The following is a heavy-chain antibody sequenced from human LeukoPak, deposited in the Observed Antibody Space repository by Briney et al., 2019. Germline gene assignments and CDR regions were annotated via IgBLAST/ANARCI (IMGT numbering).Heavy chain of an antibody. D-gene: IGHD5-12*01. CDR3: ASLRRYSGYDTAFDI. Sequence: SVKVSCKASGGTFSSYAISWVRQAPGQGLEWMGGIIPIFGTANYAQKFQGRVTITTDESTSTAYMELSSLRSEDTAVYYCASLRRYSGYDTAFDIWGQGTMVTVSS. CDR1: GGTFSSYA. CDR2: IIPIFGTA. V-gene: IGHV1-69*05. J-gene: IGHJ3*02.